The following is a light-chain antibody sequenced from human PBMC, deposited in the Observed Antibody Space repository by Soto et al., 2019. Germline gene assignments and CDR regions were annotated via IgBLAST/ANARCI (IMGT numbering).Light chain of an antibody. J-gene: IGKJ1*01. V-gene: IGKV3-20*01. Sequence: EIVLTQSPITLSLSPGERAALYCRASQSVSSSYFAWYQQKPGQAPRLLLYGASRRATSIPDRFSGSGSGTAFTLTISRLEPEDFAVYYGQQYGSSPTWTFGQGTKVDIK. CDR1: QSVSSSY. CDR3: QQYGSSPTWT. CDR2: GAS.